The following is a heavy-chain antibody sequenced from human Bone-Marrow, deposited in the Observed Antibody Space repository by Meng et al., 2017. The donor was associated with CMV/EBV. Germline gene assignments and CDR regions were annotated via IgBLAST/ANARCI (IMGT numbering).Heavy chain of an antibody. CDR2: IIPILGIA. J-gene: IGHJ4*02. Sequence: SVKVSCKASGGTFSSYAISWVRQAPGQGLEWMGGIIPILGIANYAQKFQGRVTITADKSTSTAYMELSSLRSEDTAVYYCARDLVWWEERGGAFDIWGQGTRVTVSS. V-gene: IGHV1-69*10. D-gene: IGHD1-26*01. CDR3: ARDLVWWEERGGAFDI. CDR1: GGTFSSYA.